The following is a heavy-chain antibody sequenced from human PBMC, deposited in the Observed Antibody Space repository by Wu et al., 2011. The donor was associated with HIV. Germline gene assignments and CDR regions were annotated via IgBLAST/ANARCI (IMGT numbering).Heavy chain of an antibody. V-gene: IGHV1-69*14. CDR2: IIAIFGTA. D-gene: IGHD3-22*01. CDR3: ASYYYDSSGYHWFDP. J-gene: IGHJ5*02. CDR1: GGTFSRYA. Sequence: QVQLVQSGAEVKKPGSSVKVSCKASGGTFSRYAISWVRQAPGQGLEWMGRIIAIFGTAKYAQKFQGRVTITADKSTSTAYMELSSLRSEDTAVYYCASYYYDSSGYHWFDPWAREPWSPSPQ.